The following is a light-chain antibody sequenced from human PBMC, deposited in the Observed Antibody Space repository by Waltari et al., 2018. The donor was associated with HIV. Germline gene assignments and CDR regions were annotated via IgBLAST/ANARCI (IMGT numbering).Light chain of an antibody. CDR3: QSYDISLTGLWV. CDR1: ASTIGAGFE. V-gene: IGLV1-40*01. Sequence: SVLTQPPSVSGAPGQSVSISCSGNASTIGAGFEVHWYRQSPGTAPKLVIFGDTVRPSGITDQFSGSRSLNSVSLDISGLRAEDAGDYYCQSYDISLTGLWVFGGGTKLTVL. J-gene: IGLJ3*02. CDR2: GDT.